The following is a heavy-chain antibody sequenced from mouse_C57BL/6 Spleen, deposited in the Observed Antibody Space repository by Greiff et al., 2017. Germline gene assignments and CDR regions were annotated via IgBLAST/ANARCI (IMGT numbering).Heavy chain of an antibody. Sequence: EVMLVESEGGLVQPGSSMKLSCTASGFTFSDYYMAWVRQVPEKGLEWVANINYEGSSTYYLDSLKSRFIISRDNAKNILYLQMSSLKSEDTATYYCARDRRYYGSSLYWYFDVWGTGTTVTVSS. CDR1: GFTFSDYY. J-gene: IGHJ1*03. CDR2: INYEGSST. D-gene: IGHD1-1*01. V-gene: IGHV5-16*01. CDR3: ARDRRYYGSSLYWYFDV.